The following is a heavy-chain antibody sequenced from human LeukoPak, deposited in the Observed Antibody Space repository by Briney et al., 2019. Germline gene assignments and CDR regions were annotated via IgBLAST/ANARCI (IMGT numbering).Heavy chain of an antibody. D-gene: IGHD3-3*01. CDR2: ISSSSSYI. V-gene: IGHV3-21*01. CDR1: GITFRNYW. Sequence: PGGSLRLSCVASGITFRNYWMSWVRQAPGKGLEWVSSISSSSSYIYYADSVKGRFTISRDNARNSLYLQMNSLRAEDTAVYYCARVFGFYFMNYWGQGTLVTVSS. J-gene: IGHJ4*02. CDR3: ARVFGFYFMNY.